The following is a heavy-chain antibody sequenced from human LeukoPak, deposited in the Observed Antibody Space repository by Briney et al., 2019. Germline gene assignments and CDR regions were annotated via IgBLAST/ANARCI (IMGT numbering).Heavy chain of an antibody. CDR2: MNPNSGNT. D-gene: IGHD5-18*01. CDR3: ARGGSWIQLWLAFDI. Sequence: GASVKVSCKASGYTFTSYDINWVRQATGQGLEWMGCMNPNSGNTGYAQKFQGRVTITRNTSISTAYMELSSLRSEDTAVYYCARGGSWIQLWLAFDIWGQGTMVTVSS. V-gene: IGHV1-8*03. J-gene: IGHJ3*02. CDR1: GYTFTSYD.